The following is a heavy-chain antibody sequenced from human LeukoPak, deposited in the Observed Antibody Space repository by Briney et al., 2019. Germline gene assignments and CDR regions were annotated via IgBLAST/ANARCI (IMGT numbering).Heavy chain of an antibody. D-gene: IGHD6-13*01. CDR2: IYYSGST. CDR3: ATLARSSSFNWFDP. J-gene: IGHJ5*02. CDR1: GGSISSSSYY. Sequence: SETLSLTCTVSGGSISSSSYYWGWIRQPPGKGLEWIGSIYYSGSTYHNPSLKSRVTISVDTSKNQFSLKLSSVTAADTAVYYCATLARSSSFNWFDPWGQGTLVTVSS. V-gene: IGHV4-39*01.